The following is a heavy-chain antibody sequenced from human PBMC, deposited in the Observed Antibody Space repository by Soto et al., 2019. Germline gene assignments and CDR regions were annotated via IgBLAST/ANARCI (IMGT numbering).Heavy chain of an antibody. D-gene: IGHD3-3*01. Sequence: PSQTLSLTCAISGDSVSSNTAAWNWIRQSPSRGLEWLGRTYYRSKWYTDSSGSVKSRITINSDTSKNQISLQMTSVTPEDTAVYYCGRGSKEGNNRFLDFWGQGVLVTGSS. J-gene: IGHJ4*02. CDR3: GRGSKEGNNRFLDF. CDR1: GDSVSSNTAA. V-gene: IGHV6-1*01. CDR2: TYYRSKWYT.